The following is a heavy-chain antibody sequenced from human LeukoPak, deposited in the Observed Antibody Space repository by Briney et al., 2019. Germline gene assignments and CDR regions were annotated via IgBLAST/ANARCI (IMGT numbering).Heavy chain of an antibody. V-gene: IGHV4-59*01. CDR2: IYYSGNT. J-gene: IGHJ4*02. CDR1: GGSISSYY. CDR3: AAWQLSSSWYYFVY. D-gene: IGHD6-13*01. Sequence: SETLSLTCTVSGGSISSYYWSWIRQPPGKGLEWIGYIYYSGNTNYNPSLKSRVTISVDTSKNQFSLKLSSVTAADTAVYYCAAWQLSSSWYYFVYWGQGTLVTVSS.